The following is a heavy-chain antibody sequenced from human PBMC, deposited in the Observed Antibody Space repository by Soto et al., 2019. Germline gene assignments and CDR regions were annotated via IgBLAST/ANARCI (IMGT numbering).Heavy chain of an antibody. V-gene: IGHV3-15*01. J-gene: IGHJ4*02. CDR1: GFTFSNAW. D-gene: IGHD6-13*01. CDR3: TTVPGAAGSSYYFDY. Sequence: EVQLVESGGGLVKPGGSLRLSCAASGFTFSNAWMSWVRQAPGKGLEWVGRIKSKTDGGTTDYAAPVKGRFTISRDDSKNTLYLQMNSLKTEDTAVYYCTTVPGAAGSSYYFDYWGQGTLVTVSS. CDR2: IKSKTDGGTT.